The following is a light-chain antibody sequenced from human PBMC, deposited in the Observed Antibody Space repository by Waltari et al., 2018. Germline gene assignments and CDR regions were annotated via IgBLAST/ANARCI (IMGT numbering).Light chain of an antibody. J-gene: IGKJ4*01. CDR2: GAS. Sequence: DIQLTQSPSSLSASVGDRVTITCRASQSITTYVNWFQQKPGRAPRLLIYGASRLQSGVPSRFSGSGSRTDFTLTISCLQPEDFATYYCQQSSSTPLTFGGGTRVEMK. CDR1: QSITTY. CDR3: QQSSSTPLT. V-gene: IGKV1-39*01.